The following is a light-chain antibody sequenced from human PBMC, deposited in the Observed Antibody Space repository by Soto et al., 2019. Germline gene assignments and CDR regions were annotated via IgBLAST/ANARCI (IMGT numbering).Light chain of an antibody. CDR1: SSDVGNYNY. J-gene: IGLJ2*01. Sequence: QSALTQPASVSGSPGQSITFSCTGTSSDVGNYNYVSWYQQHPGKAPKLMIYDVSNRPSGVSNRFSGSKSDNTASLTISGLQAEDEADYYCSSYTSRSTVVFGGGTKVTVL. CDR3: SSYTSRSTVV. V-gene: IGLV2-14*03. CDR2: DVS.